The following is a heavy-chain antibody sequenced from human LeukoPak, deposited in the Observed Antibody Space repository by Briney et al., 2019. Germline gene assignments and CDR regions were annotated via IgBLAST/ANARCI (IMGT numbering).Heavy chain of an antibody. J-gene: IGHJ4*02. V-gene: IGHV4-4*02. CDR3: ATRDESRTDVVPPDY. CDR2: THRSGDT. CDR1: GVSISSGNW. D-gene: IGHD5-18*01. Sequence: KSSGTLSLTCAVSGVSISSGNWWTWVRQPPGKGLEWIGETHRSGDTKYSPSLETRVTISTDRYNNHLSLNLHSVTAADTAVYYCATRDESRTDVVPPDYWGQGTLVTVSS.